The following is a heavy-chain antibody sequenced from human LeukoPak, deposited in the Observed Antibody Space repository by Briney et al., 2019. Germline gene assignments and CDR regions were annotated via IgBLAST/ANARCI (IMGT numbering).Heavy chain of an antibody. V-gene: IGHV3-30*03. CDR1: GFTFSSYG. Sequence: GGSLRLSCAASGFTFSSYGMHWVRQAPGKGLEWVAVISYDGSNKYYADSVKGRFTISRDNSKNTLYLQMNSLRAEDTAVYYCARDSLVGATLYYFDYWGQGTLVTVSS. CDR3: ARDSLVGATLYYFDY. D-gene: IGHD1-26*01. CDR2: ISYDGSNK. J-gene: IGHJ4*02.